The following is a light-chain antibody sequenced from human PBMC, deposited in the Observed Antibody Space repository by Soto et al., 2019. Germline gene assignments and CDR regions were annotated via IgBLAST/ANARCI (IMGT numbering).Light chain of an antibody. CDR2: AAS. CDR3: QRSDSYPYT. Sequence: DIQMTQSPSSLSVSVGDRVTITCRASQSITKYLNWYQQKPGKAPKLLVYAASSLQSGVPSRFSGNGSGTDFTLTISSLQPEDFATYYCQRSDSYPYTFGPGTKLQLK. J-gene: IGKJ2*01. V-gene: IGKV1-39*01. CDR1: QSITKY.